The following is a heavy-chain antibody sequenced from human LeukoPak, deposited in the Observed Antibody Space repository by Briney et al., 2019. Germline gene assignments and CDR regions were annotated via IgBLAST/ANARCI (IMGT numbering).Heavy chain of an antibody. Sequence: GGSLRLSCAASGFTFDDYGMSWVRQAPGKGLEGVSSINWNGGSTGYTDSVKGRFTISRDNAKNSLYLQMNSLRAEDTALYYCARDLSANYDFDYWGQGTLVTVSS. CDR3: ARDLSANYDFDY. CDR1: GFTFDDYG. J-gene: IGHJ4*02. CDR2: INWNGGST. V-gene: IGHV3-20*04. D-gene: IGHD4/OR15-4a*01.